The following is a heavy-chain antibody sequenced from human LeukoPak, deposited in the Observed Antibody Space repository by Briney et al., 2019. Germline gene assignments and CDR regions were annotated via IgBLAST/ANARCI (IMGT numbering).Heavy chain of an antibody. D-gene: IGHD3-3*01. V-gene: IGHV1-69*05. Sequence: SVKVSCKASGGTFSSYAISWVRQAPGQGLEWMGGIIPIFGTANYAQKFQGRVTITTDESTSTAYMELSSLRSEDTAVYYCARDRLGDVRLRFLTWGYMDVWGKGSSVTVSS. CDR2: IIPIFGTA. CDR3: ARDRLGDVRLRFLTWGYMDV. CDR1: GGTFSSYA. J-gene: IGHJ6*03.